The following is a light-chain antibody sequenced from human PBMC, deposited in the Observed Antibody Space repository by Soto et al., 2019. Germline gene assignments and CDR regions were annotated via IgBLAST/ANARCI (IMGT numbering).Light chain of an antibody. CDR1: QSVSNNY. Sequence: EVGLNQSPGTLSVSPGEIATLSCRASQSVSNNYLAWYQQKPGQAPRRLIYGASNRATGIPDRFSGSGSGTDFTLTISRLEPEDFAVYYCQQYGSSPTFGEGTRLEIK. CDR2: GAS. CDR3: QQYGSSPT. J-gene: IGKJ5*01. V-gene: IGKV3-20*01.